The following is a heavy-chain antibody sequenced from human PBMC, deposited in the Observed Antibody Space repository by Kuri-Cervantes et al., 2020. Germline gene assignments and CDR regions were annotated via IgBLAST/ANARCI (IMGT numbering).Heavy chain of an antibody. J-gene: IGHJ6*02. V-gene: IGHV4-59*01. D-gene: IGHD7-27*01. CDR3: ARNAWGGMDV. CDR1: GGSISSYY. Sequence: SETLSLTCTVSGGSISSYYWSWIRQPPGKGLEWIGYIYYSGSTNYNPSLKSRVAISVDTSKNQFSLKLSSVTAADTAVYYCARNAWGGMDVWGQGTTVTVSS. CDR2: IYYSGST.